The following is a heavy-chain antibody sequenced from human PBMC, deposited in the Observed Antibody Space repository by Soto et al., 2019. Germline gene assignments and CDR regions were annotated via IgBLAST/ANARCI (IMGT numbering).Heavy chain of an antibody. D-gene: IGHD3-16*01. Sequence: EVQLLESGGGVEQPGGSLTLSCAASGFTFSDYGMTWVRQAAGKGLEWVSFIGNGGGDTYYADSVKGRFTVSRDNSKNTIYLQMSSLRVEDTAVYYCAKDGGPYKRNWYFDLWGRGTPVTVSS. CDR3: AKDGGPYKRNWYFDL. CDR2: IGNGGGDT. J-gene: IGHJ2*01. V-gene: IGHV3-23*01. CDR1: GFTFSDYG.